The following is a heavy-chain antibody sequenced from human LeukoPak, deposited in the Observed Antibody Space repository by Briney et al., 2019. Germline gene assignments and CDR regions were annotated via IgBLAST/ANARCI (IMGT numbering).Heavy chain of an antibody. J-gene: IGHJ4*02. CDR2: IYYSGST. CDR3: ARHGHSGYFDY. CDR1: GGSSSSSSYY. D-gene: IGHD1-26*01. V-gene: IGHV4-39*01. Sequence: PSETLSLTCTVSGGSSSSSSYYWGWIRQPPGKGLEWIGSIYYSGSTYYNPSLKSRVTISVDTSKNQFSLKLSSVTAADTAVYYCARHGHSGYFDYWGQGTLVTVSS.